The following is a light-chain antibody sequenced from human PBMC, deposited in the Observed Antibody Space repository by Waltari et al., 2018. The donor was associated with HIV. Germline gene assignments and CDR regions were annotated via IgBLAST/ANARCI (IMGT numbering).Light chain of an antibody. CDR3: STWDDRLNGPVV. Sequence: QSVLAQPPSASGTPGQRVPISCSGSRSNIGRNSVHWYQHFPGTAPKLLIYGDSLRPSGVPDRFSGSKFGTSASMVITGLQSGDEADYYCSTWDDRLNGPVVFGGGTRLTVL. CDR2: GDS. V-gene: IGLV1-44*01. J-gene: IGLJ2*01. CDR1: RSNIGRNS.